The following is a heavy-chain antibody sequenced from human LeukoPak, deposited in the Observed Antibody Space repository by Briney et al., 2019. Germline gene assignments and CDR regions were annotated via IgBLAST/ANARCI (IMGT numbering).Heavy chain of an antibody. J-gene: IGHJ4*02. V-gene: IGHV4-34*01. CDR1: GGSFSGYY. Sequence: SETLSLTCAVYGGSFSGYYWSWIRQPPGKGLEWIGEINHSGSTNYNPSLKSRVTISVDTSKNQFSLKLSSVTAADTAVYYCARAQLGFEYWGQGTLVTVSS. D-gene: IGHD6-13*01. CDR2: INHSGST. CDR3: ARAQLGFEY.